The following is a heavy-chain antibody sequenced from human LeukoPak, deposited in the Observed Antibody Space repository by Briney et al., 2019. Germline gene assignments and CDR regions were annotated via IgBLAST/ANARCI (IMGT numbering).Heavy chain of an antibody. CDR1: GYTFTGYY. CDR3: ARKYYGSGSYMGPIDY. V-gene: IGHV1-2*02. Sequence: GASVKVSCKASGYTFTGYYMHWVRQAPGRGLEWMGWINPNSGGTNYAQKFQGRVTMTRDTSISTAYMELSRLRSDDTAVYYCARKYYGSGSYMGPIDYWGQGTLVTVSS. CDR2: INPNSGGT. J-gene: IGHJ4*02. D-gene: IGHD3-10*01.